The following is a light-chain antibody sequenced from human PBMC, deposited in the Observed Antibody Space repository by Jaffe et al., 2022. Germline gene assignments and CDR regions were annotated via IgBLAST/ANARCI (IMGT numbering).Light chain of an antibody. CDR2: WAS. J-gene: IGKJ4*01. CDR1: QSVLHSSNNKNR. CDR3: QQYYSSPVT. V-gene: IGKV4-1*01. Sequence: DIVMTQSPDSLAVSLGERATINCKSSQSVLHSSNNKNRLAWYQQKPGQPPKLLIYWASTRESGVPDRFSGSGSGTDFTLTITSLQAEDVAVYYCQQYYSSPVTFGGGTKVEIK.